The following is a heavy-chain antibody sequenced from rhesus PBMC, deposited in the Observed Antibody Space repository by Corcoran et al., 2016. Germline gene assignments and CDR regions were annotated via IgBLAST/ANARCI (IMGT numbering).Heavy chain of an antibody. CDR1: GYSISSGYY. J-gene: IGHJ4*01. V-gene: IGHV4-122*02. CDR2: ITYSGST. Sequence: QVQLQESGPGLVKPSETLSLTCAVSGYSISSGYYWSWIRQPSGKGLEWIGYITYSGSTSYNPSLKSRVTISRDTSKNQFSLKLSSVTAADTAVYYCARRYYYGSGYSYYFDYWGQGVLVTVSS. CDR3: ARRYYYGSGYSYYFDY. D-gene: IGHD3-28*01.